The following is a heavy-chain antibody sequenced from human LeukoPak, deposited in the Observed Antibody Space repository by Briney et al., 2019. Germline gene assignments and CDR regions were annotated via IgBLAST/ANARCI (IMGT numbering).Heavy chain of an antibody. D-gene: IGHD1-26*01. V-gene: IGHV3-23*01. J-gene: IGHJ4*02. Sequence: GGSLRLSCADSGFTFSSYAMRWVRQAPGKGPEWVSAISGSGGSTYYADSVKGRFTISRDNSKNTLYLQMNSLRAEDTAVYYCAKEVIVGVSFDYWGQGTLVTVSS. CDR3: AKEVIVGVSFDY. CDR2: ISGSGGST. CDR1: GFTFSSYA.